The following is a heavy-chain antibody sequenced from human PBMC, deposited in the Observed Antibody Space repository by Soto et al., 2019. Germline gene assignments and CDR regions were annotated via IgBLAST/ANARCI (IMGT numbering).Heavy chain of an antibody. CDR3: ARVNSNHVLPYYFDY. J-gene: IGHJ4*02. Sequence: ASVKVSCKASGYTFTGYYMHWVRQAPGQGLEWMGWINPNSGGTNYAQKFQGRVTMTRDTSISTAYMELSRLRSDDTAVYYCARVNSNHVLPYYFDYWGQGTLVTVSS. V-gene: IGHV1-2*02. CDR1: GYTFTGYY. D-gene: IGHD1-1*01. CDR2: INPNSGGT.